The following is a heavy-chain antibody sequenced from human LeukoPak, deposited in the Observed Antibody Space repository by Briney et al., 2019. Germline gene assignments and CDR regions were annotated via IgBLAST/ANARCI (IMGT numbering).Heavy chain of an antibody. J-gene: IGHJ5*02. CDR3: ARAVSGSDYWFDP. CDR2: IFSSGST. CDR1: GGFMSDHY. D-gene: IGHD5-12*01. V-gene: IGHV4-59*11. Sequence: SETLSLTCNVSGGFMSDHYWTWIRQPPGKGLEWIGCIFSSGSTNYNPSLKSRVTISVDTSKNQFSLSLRSVTAADTAVYYCARAVSGSDYWFDPWGQGTLVTVSS.